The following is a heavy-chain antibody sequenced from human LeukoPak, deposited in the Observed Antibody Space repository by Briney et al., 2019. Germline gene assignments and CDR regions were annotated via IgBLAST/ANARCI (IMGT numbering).Heavy chain of an antibody. CDR3: ATPPLVVAATPYAFDI. D-gene: IGHD2-15*01. J-gene: IGHJ3*02. CDR1: GFTFSSYE. V-gene: IGHV3-48*03. Sequence: GGSLRLSCAASGFTFSSYEMNWVRQAPGKGLEWVSYISSSGSNIYYADSVKGRFTISRDNAKNSLYLQMNSLRAEDTAVYYCATPPLVVAATPYAFDIWGQGTMVTVSS. CDR2: ISSSGSNI.